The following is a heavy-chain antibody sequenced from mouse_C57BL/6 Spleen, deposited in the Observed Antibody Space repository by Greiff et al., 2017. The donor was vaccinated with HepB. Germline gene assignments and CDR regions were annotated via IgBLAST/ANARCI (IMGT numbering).Heavy chain of an antibody. V-gene: IGHV2-2*01. CDR2: IWSGGST. CDR3: ARGDYYGTFDY. D-gene: IGHD1-1*01. CDR1: GFSLTSYG. J-gene: IGHJ2*01. Sequence: QVQLKESGPGLVQPSQSLSITCTVSGFSLTSYGVHWVRQSPGKGLEWLGVIWSGGSTDYNAAFISRLSISKDNSKSQVFFKMNSLQADDTAIYYCARGDYYGTFDYWVQGTTLTVSS.